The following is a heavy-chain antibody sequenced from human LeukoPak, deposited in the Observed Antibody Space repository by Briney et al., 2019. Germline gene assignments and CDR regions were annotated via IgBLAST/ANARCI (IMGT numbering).Heavy chain of an antibody. V-gene: IGHV1-18*01. CDR1: GYTFTSYG. Sequence: ASVKVSCKASGYTFTSYGISWVRQAPGQGLEWMGWISAYNGNTNYAQKLQGRVTMTTDTSTSTAYMELRSLRSDDTAVYYCARDVGEQQLPLSAGIDYWGQGTLVTVSS. CDR2: ISAYNGNT. CDR3: ARDVGEQQLPLSAGIDY. J-gene: IGHJ4*02. D-gene: IGHD6-13*01.